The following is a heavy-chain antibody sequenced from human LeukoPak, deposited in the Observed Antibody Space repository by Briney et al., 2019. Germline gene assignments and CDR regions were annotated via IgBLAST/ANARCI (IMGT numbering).Heavy chain of an antibody. CDR3: ARFELGKHIEVAGIPFDI. CDR1: AYTFTNYY. J-gene: IGHJ3*02. V-gene: IGHV1-46*01. CDR2: INPSGGNT. D-gene: IGHD6-19*01. Sequence: ASVKVSCKASAYTFTNYYMNWVRQAPGQGLEWMGIINPSGGNTNYAQKLQGRVTMTTDTSTSTAYMELRSLRSDDTAVYYCARFELGKHIEVAGIPFDIWGQGTMVTVSS.